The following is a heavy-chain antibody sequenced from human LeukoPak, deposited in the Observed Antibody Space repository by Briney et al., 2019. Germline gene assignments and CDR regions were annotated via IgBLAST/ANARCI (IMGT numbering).Heavy chain of an antibody. CDR1: GFTFSSYA. CDR3: AGSGTGASSRIAAAGGYFDY. J-gene: IGHJ4*02. D-gene: IGHD6-13*01. Sequence: GGSLRLSCAASGFTFSSYAMHWVRQAPGKGLEYVSAISSNGGSTYYANSVKGRFTISRDNSKNTLYLQMGSLRAEDMAVYYCAGSGTGASSRIAAAGGYFDYWGQGTLVTVSS. CDR2: ISSNGGST. V-gene: IGHV3-64*01.